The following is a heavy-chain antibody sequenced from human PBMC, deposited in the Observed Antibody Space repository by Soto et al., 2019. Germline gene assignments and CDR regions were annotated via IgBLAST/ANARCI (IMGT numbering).Heavy chain of an antibody. D-gene: IGHD3-9*01. Sequence: EVRLVESGGGLVKPGGSLRLSCAASGFTFSNAWMNWVRQGPGKGLEWVGLLKSKTDGGTTDYAAPVKGRFTISRDDSKNTLYLQMNSLKTEDTAVYYCTTDLTDILPWDVWGQGTTVTVSS. V-gene: IGHV3-15*07. CDR2: LKSKTDGGTT. CDR1: GFTFSNAW. CDR3: TTDLTDILPWDV. J-gene: IGHJ6*02.